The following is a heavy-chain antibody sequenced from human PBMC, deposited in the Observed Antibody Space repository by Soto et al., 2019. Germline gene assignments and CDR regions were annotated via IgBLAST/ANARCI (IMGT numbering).Heavy chain of an antibody. CDR3: AIGWIGAGSLTARVDF. CDR1: GFTFNNYA. D-gene: IGHD3-10*01. Sequence: EVQLLESGGGLVQPGGSLRLSCAASGFTFNNYAMTWVRQAPGKGLEWVSAIGGGGDTTSYANSVKGRFTVSRDGSKNTLYLQMSSLRAAATALNYCAIGWIGAGSLTARVDFWARETLVTAS. CDR2: IGGGGDTT. J-gene: IGHJ4*02. V-gene: IGHV3-23*01.